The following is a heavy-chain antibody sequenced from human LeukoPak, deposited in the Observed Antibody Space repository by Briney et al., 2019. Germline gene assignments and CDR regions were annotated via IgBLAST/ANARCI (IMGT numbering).Heavy chain of an antibody. CDR1: GFTFSDYW. CDR3: AGGALDY. V-gene: IGHV3-7*04. CDR2: ISQDGREQ. J-gene: IGHJ4*02. Sequence: QAGGSLRLSCAASGFTFSDYWMSWVRQAPGQGLEWAVKISQDGREQRFVDSVKGRFTISRDNAKNLLFLQMDSLRAEDTAVYYCAGGALDYWGPGTLVTVSS.